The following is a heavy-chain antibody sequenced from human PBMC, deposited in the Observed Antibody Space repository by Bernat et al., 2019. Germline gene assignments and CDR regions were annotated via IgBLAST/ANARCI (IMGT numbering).Heavy chain of an antibody. V-gene: IGHV3-23*01. J-gene: IGHJ3*02. CDR3: AKGGGFTMVQVDI. Sequence: EVQVLESGGGLVQPGGSLRLSCAASGFTFSSYAMTWVRQAPGKGLEWVSAISGSGGSTYYADSVKGRFTISRDNSKNTLYLQMNSLRAEDTAVYYCAKGGGFTMVQVDIWGQGTMVTVSS. D-gene: IGHD3-10*01. CDR2: ISGSGGST. CDR1: GFTFSSYA.